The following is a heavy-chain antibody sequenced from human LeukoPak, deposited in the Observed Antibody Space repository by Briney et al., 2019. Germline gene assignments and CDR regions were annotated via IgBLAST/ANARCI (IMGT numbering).Heavy chain of an antibody. CDR1: GYSISSGYY. J-gene: IGHJ6*03. V-gene: IGHV4-61*02. D-gene: IGHD1-26*01. Sequence: KPSETLSLTCAVSGYSISSGYYWSWIRQPAGKGLEWIGRIYTSGSTNYNPSLKSRVTISVDTSKNQFSLKLSSVTAADTAVYYCARAHSGSTLDYYYYYYMDVWGKGTTVTVSS. CDR2: IYTSGST. CDR3: ARAHSGSTLDYYYYYYMDV.